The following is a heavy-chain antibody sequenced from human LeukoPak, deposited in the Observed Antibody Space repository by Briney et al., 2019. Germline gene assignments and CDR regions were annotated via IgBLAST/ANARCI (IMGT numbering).Heavy chain of an antibody. CDR1: GYSFTTYC. D-gene: IGHD6-13*01. CDR3: ARHAKAYGSSCDY. Sequence: GESLRISCKGFGYSFTTYCISWVREMPGKGMEWEGRIDPSDSYTNYSPPFQGPVTISADQSFSTAYLQWTSLKASDTAMYYCARHAKAYGSSCDYWGQGTLVTVSS. V-gene: IGHV5-10-1*01. J-gene: IGHJ4*02. CDR2: IDPSDSYT.